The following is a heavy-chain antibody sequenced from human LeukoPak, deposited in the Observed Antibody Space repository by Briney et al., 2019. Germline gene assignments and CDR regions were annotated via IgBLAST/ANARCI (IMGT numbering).Heavy chain of an antibody. D-gene: IGHD2-2*01. Sequence: GAPVKVSCKASGYTLSHYAMHSVRQAPGQRFEWMGWIDAGNGDTRYSQKFQGRVTITRDTSASTAYIELRSLRSEDTAMYYCARGSTSDWPLDHWGQETLVTVSS. V-gene: IGHV1-3*01. CDR1: GYTLSHYA. CDR3: ARGSTSDWPLDH. J-gene: IGHJ4*02. CDR2: IDAGNGDT.